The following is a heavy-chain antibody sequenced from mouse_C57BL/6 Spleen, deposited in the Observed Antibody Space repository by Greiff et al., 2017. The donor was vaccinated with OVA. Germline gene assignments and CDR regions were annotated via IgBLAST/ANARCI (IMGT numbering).Heavy chain of an antibody. V-gene: IGHV3-6*01. CDR2: ISYDGSN. J-gene: IGHJ2*01. Sequence: EVQLQQSGPGLVKPSQSLSLTCSVTGYSITSGYYWNWLRQFPGNKLEWMGYISYDGSNNYNPSLKNRISITRATSKNQFFLKLNTVTTEDTATYYCARGDYDGGYYFDYWGQGTTLTVSS. D-gene: IGHD2-4*01. CDR3: ARGDYDGGYYFDY. CDR1: GYSITSGYY.